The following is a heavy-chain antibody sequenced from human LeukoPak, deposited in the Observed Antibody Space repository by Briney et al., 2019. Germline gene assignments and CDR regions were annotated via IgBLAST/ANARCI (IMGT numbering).Heavy chain of an antibody. CDR3: ASDMGDGYSDSFDI. J-gene: IGHJ3*02. Sequence: SETLSLTCTVSGGSISSYYWSWIRQPPGKGLEWIGYIYYSGSTNDNPSLKSRVTISVDTSKNQFSLKLSSVTAADTAVYYCASDMGDGYSDSFDIWGQGTMVTLSS. CDR1: GGSISSYY. V-gene: IGHV4-59*01. CDR2: IYYSGST. D-gene: IGHD5-12*01.